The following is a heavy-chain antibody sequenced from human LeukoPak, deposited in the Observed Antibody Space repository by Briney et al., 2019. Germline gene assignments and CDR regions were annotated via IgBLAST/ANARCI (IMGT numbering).Heavy chain of an antibody. CDR2: ISYDGSNK. V-gene: IGHV3-30*18. J-gene: IGHJ4*02. CDR1: GFTFSSYG. D-gene: IGHD6-6*01. CDR3: AKVQYSSSSAASYFDY. Sequence: GGSLRLSCAASGFTFSSYGMHWVRQAPGKGLEWVAVISYDGSNKYYADSVQGGFNISRDNSKNTLYQQMNSLRAEDTAVYYCAKVQYSSSSAASYFDYWGQGTLVTVSS.